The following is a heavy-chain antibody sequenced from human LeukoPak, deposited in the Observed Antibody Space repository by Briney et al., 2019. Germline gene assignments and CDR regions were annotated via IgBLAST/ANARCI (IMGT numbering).Heavy chain of an antibody. CDR2: MYYSGST. CDR3: ARDVVPYYYGSGTYGMDV. J-gene: IGHJ6*04. CDR1: ACSISSGGYY. D-gene: IGHD3-10*01. Sequence: ASENLSLTCTVSACSISSGGYYWHWIRQHPGKSLESIAYMYYSGSTYYNPSLKSRVTISIDTSKNQFSLKLSSVTAADTAVYYCARDVVPYYYGSGTYGMDVWGKGTTVTVSS. V-gene: IGHV4-31*03.